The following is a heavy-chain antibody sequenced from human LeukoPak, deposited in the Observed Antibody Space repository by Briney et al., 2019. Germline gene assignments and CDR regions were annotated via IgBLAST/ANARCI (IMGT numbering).Heavy chain of an antibody. J-gene: IGHJ3*02. CDR1: GFTFSSYG. V-gene: IGHV3-30*03. CDR2: ISYDGSNK. Sequence: GGSLRLSCAASGFTFSSYGMHWVRQAPGKGLEWVAVISYDGSNKYYADSVKGRFTISRDNSKNTLYLQMNSLRAEDTAVYYCARETFTMIVVGDAFDIWGQGTMVTVSS. D-gene: IGHD3-22*01. CDR3: ARETFTMIVVGDAFDI.